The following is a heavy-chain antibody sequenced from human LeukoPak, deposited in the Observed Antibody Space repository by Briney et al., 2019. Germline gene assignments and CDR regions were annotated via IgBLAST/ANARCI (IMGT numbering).Heavy chain of an antibody. V-gene: IGHV1-46*01. J-gene: IGHJ4*02. CDR2: INPSGGST. CDR1: GYTFTSYY. D-gene: IGHD1-26*01. Sequence: ASVKLSCKASGYTFTSYYMHWVRQAPGQGLEWMEIINPSGGSTSYAQKFQGRVTMIRDTSTSTVYMELSSLRSEDTAVYYCARDDPNRWELSKGHFDYWGQGTLVTVSS. CDR3: ARDDPNRWELSKGHFDY.